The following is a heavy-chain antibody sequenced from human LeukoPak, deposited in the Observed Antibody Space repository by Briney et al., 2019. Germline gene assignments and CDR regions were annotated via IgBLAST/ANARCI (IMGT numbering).Heavy chain of an antibody. CDR2: IANDGKDK. V-gene: IGHV3-30*18. J-gene: IGHJ4*02. D-gene: IGHD6-13*01. CDR3: AKDQQVGAAAYYFDS. Sequence: GRSLRLSCAASGFTFRRYGLHWVRQAPGKGLEWVAVIANDGKDKKYADSVKGRLTISRDNSKSTLYLQMNSLRAEDTAVYYCAKDQQVGAAAYYFDSWGQGTLVTVSS. CDR1: GFTFRRYG.